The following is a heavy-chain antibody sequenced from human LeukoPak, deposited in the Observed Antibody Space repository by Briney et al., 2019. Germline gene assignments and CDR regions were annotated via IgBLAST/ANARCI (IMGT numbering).Heavy chain of an antibody. CDR1: GFTFSNYS. CDR3: ARIRSGYYPLSKAFDI. D-gene: IGHD3-22*01. V-gene: IGHV3-23*01. Sequence: GGTLRLSCAASGFTFSNYSMTWVRQAPGKGLEWVSAITGNTISTYYADSVKGRSTISRDNSKNTLFLQMNSLRVEDTAVYYCARIRSGYYPLSKAFDIWGQGTMVTVPS. CDR2: ITGNTIST. J-gene: IGHJ3*02.